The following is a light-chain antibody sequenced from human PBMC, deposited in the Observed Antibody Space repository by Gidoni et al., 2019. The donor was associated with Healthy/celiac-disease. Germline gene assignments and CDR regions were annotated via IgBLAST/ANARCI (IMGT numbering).Light chain of an antibody. CDR3: SSYTSSSTLV. J-gene: IGLJ1*01. Sequence: QSALPQPASVSGSPGQSLTISCTGTSSDVGGYNYVSWYQQHPGKAPKLMIYDVSNRPSGVSNRFSGSKSGNTASRTISGLQAEDEADYYCSSYTSSSTLVFGTGTKVTVL. CDR1: SSDVGGYNY. V-gene: IGLV2-14*03. CDR2: DVS.